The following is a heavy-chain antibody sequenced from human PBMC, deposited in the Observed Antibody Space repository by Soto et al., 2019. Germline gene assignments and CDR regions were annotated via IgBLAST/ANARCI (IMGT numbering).Heavy chain of an antibody. V-gene: IGHV3-33*01. Sequence: QVELVESGGGEVQPGGSLRLACAASGFTFSSYGMHWVRQAPGKGLEWVAVIWFDGSKEFYAASVEGRFTISRDNSKNMVYLEMNSPRDVDTAVYYCARAVPAAKGWFDSWGQGTLVTVSS. CDR1: GFTFSSYG. J-gene: IGHJ5*01. CDR2: IWFDGSKE. CDR3: ARAVPAAKGWFDS. D-gene: IGHD2-2*01.